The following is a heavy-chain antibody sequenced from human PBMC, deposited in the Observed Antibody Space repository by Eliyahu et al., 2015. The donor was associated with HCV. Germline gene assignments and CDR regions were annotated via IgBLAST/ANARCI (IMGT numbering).Heavy chain of an antibody. V-gene: IGHV1-8*01. CDR3: AVTQSPLFSYGGSCYPECAFDI. J-gene: IGHJ3*02. CDR2: MNPNSGNT. Sequence: QVQLVQSGAEVKKPGASVKVSCKASGYTFXSYDXXWVRQATGQGLXWMGWMNPNSGNTGYAQKXQGRVTMTRNTSISTAYMELSSLRSEDTAVYYCAVTQSPLFSYGGSCYPECAFDIWGQGTMVTVSS. CDR1: GYTFXSYD. D-gene: IGHD2-15*01.